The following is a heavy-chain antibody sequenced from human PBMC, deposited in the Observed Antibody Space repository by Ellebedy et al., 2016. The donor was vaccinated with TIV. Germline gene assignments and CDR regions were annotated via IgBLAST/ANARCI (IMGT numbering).Heavy chain of an antibody. J-gene: IGHJ3*02. V-gene: IGHV4-34*01. Sequence: SETLSLTCAVYGGSFSDNYWSWIRQPPGKGLAWIVEINHSGSTNYNPSLKSRVTISVDPSKNQFSLKLRSVTAADTAVYYCARGSHYMIAVVITSDAFDIWGQGTMVTVSS. CDR1: GGSFSDNY. CDR2: INHSGST. CDR3: ARGSHYMIAVVITSDAFDI. D-gene: IGHD3-22*01.